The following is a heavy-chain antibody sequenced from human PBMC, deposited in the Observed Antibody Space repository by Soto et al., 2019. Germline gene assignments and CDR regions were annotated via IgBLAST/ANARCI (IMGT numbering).Heavy chain of an antibody. CDR2: INHSGST. CDR3: ARVGPKAAAGTNRSGFDP. D-gene: IGHD6-13*01. V-gene: IGHV4-34*01. J-gene: IGHJ5*02. Sequence: SETLSLTCAVYGGSFSGYYWSWIRQPPGKGLEWIGEINHSGSTNYNPSLKSRVTISVDTSKNQFSLKLSSVTAADTAVYYCARVGPKAAAGTNRSGFDPWGQGTLVTVSS. CDR1: GGSFSGYY.